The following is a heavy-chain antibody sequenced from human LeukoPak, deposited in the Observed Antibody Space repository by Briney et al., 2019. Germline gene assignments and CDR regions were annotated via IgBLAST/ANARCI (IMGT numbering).Heavy chain of an antibody. CDR3: ARAKSGYGMDA. CDR1: RYTFTSYY. Sequence: GASVKVSCKASRYTFTSYYMHWVRQSPGQGLEWMGIINPSGGSTSYAQKFQGRVTMTRDTSTSTVYMELSSLRSEDTAVYYCARAKSGYGMDAWGQGTTVTVSS. J-gene: IGHJ6*02. CDR2: INPSGGST. V-gene: IGHV1-46*01. D-gene: IGHD1-26*01.